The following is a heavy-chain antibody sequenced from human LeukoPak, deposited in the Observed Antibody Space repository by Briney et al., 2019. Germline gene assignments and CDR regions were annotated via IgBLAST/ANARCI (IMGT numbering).Heavy chain of an antibody. CDR3: ARKVYYYYGMDV. J-gene: IGHJ6*02. V-gene: IGHV3-23*01. CDR1: GFTFSNYA. CDR2: ITGSGGST. Sequence: GGSLRLSCAVSGFTFSNYAMAWVRQTPGKGLEWVSAITGSGGSTYHADSVKGRFTISRDNSKNTLYLQMNSLRAEDTALYYCARKVYYYYGMDVWGQGTTVTVSS.